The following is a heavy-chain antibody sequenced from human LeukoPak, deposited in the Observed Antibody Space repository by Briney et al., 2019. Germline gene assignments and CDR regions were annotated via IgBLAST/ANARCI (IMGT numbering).Heavy chain of an antibody. CDR3: ARAPPLYYYYMDV. J-gene: IGHJ6*03. CDR2: ISSSSSYI. CDR1: GCTFSSYS. V-gene: IGHV3-21*01. Sequence: PGGSLTLSCAASGCTFSSYSMNWVRQAPGKGREGVSSISSSSSYIYYADSVKGRFTISRDNANNSLYLQMNSLRAEDTAVYYCARAPPLYYYYMDVWGKGTTVTVSS.